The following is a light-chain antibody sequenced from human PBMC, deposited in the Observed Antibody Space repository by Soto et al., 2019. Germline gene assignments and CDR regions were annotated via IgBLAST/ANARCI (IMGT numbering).Light chain of an antibody. CDR2: ASS. CDR3: QSYDTSLRGV. J-gene: IGLJ1*01. V-gene: IGLV1-40*01. Sequence: SALTQPPSVSGAPGQRVTISSTGSSSNIGAGYDVHWYQQLPGTAPKLLIFASSNRPSGVPDRFSGSKSGTSAYLAITGLQAEDEAEYYCQSYDTSLRGVFGTGTKATVL. CDR1: SSNIGAGYD.